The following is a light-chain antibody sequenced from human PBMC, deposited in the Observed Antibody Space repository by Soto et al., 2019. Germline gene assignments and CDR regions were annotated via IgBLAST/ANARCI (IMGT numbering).Light chain of an antibody. CDR1: QNINNY. J-gene: IGKJ3*01. CDR3: QQLNNFPPFT. V-gene: IGKV1-9*01. CDR2: GAV. Sequence: DIQMTQSPSSLSASVGDRVTITCRASQNINNYLAWYQQKPGKAPKLLIYGAVTLQSGVPSRFSGSGSGTDFTLTISSLQPDDLATYYCQQLNNFPPFTFGPGTKVDLK.